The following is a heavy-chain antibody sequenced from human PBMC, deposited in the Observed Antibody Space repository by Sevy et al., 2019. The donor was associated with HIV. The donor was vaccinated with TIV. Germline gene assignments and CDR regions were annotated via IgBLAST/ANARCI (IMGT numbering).Heavy chain of an antibody. V-gene: IGHV3-7*01. Sequence: GGSLRLSCVVSGFSFSSYWMSWVRQVPGKGLEWVANIKQDGSEKDYVDSVKGRFTISRDNAKNSLYLQMNSLRAEETAVYYCASVVGSHYDWTEDCYFDSWGQGTLVTVSS. D-gene: IGHD5-12*01. CDR1: GFSFSSYW. CDR3: ASVVGSHYDWTEDCYFDS. CDR2: IKQDGSEK. J-gene: IGHJ4*02.